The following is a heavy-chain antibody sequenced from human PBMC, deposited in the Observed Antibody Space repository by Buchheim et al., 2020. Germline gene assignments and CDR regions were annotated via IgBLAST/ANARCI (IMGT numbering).Heavy chain of an antibody. CDR3: ATVTRAAAGKRGFDY. J-gene: IGHJ4*02. V-gene: IGHV4-34*02. CDR2: INDSGST. Sequence: QVQLQQWGAGLLKPSETLSLTCAVYGGSFTGHYWSWIRQPPGKGLEWIGEINDSGSTNYNPSLKSRITISPDTSKNQFSLELTSVTAAETAVDYWATVTRAAAGKRGFDYWGQGTLVTVSS. D-gene: IGHD6-13*01. CDR1: GGSFTGHY.